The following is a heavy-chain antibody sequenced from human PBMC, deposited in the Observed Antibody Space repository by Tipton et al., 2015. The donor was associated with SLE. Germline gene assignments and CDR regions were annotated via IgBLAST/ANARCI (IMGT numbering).Heavy chain of an antibody. CDR1: GFTFSNAW. CDR2: IKSKTDGGTT. D-gene: IGHD6-13*01. CDR3: TTMPYSSSWNWYCDL. Sequence: SLRLSCAASGFTFSNAWMNWVRQAPGKGLEWVGRIKSKTDGGTTDYAAPVKGRFTISRDDSKNTLYLQMNSLKTEDTAVYYCTTMPYSSSWNWYCDLWGRGSLVTVSS. J-gene: IGHJ2*01. V-gene: IGHV3-15*07.